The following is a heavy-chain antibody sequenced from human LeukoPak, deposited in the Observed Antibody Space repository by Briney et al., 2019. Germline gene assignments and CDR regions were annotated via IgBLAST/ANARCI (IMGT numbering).Heavy chain of an antibody. D-gene: IGHD6-19*01. J-gene: IGHJ4*02. CDR2: IYYSGST. Sequence: SETLSLTCTVSGGSISSYYWSWIRQPPGKGLEWIGYIYYSGSTNYNPSLKSRVTISVDTSKNQFSLKLSSVTAADTAVYYCARRRYSSGWYDYWGQGTLVTVSS. V-gene: IGHV4-59*01. CDR1: GGSISSYY. CDR3: ARRRYSSGWYDY.